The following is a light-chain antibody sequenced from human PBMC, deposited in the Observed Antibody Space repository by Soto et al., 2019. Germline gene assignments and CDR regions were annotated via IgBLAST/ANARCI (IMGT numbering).Light chain of an antibody. V-gene: IGKV3-20*01. CDR1: QSVSID. Sequence: EIVLTQSPGTLSLSPVERATLSCRASQSVSIDLAWYQQTPGQAPRLLIYGISTRATDIPARFSGSGSGTDFTLTISRLEPEDFAVYYCQQYGSSPITFGQGTRLEIK. CDR3: QQYGSSPIT. CDR2: GIS. J-gene: IGKJ5*01.